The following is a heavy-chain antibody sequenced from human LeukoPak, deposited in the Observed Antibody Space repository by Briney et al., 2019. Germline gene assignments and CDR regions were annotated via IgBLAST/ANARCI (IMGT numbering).Heavy chain of an antibody. CDR1: GFTFDDYA. Sequence: PGRSLRLSCAASGFTFDDYAMHWVRQAPGKGLEWVSGISWNSGSIGYADSVKGRFTISRDNAKNSLYLQMNSLRAEDTALYYCARGHPHVDYWGQGTLVTVSS. V-gene: IGHV3-9*01. CDR2: ISWNSGSI. CDR3: ARGHPHVDY. J-gene: IGHJ4*02.